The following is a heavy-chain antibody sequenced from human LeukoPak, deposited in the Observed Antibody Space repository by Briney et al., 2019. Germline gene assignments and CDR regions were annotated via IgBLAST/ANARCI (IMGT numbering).Heavy chain of an antibody. CDR2: ISWNSGSI. J-gene: IGHJ3*02. CDR3: AKGRVRGSDAFDI. D-gene: IGHD3-10*02. V-gene: IGHV3-9*01. Sequence: PGGSLRLSCAASGFTFDDYAMHWVRQAPGKGLERVSGISWNSGSIGYADSVKGRFTISRDNAKNSLYLQMNSLRAEDTALYYCAKGRVRGSDAFDIWGQGTMVTVSS. CDR1: GFTFDDYA.